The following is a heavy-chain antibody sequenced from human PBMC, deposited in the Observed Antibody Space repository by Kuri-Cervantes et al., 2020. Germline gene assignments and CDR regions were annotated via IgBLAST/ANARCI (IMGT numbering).Heavy chain of an antibody. J-gene: IGHJ5*02. D-gene: IGHD2-15*01. Sequence: SETLSLTCTVSGGSISSSSYYWGWIRQPPGKGLEWIGSIYYSGSTYYNPSLKSRVTISVDTSKNQFSLKLSSVTAADTAVYYCARAGVPERGIVEPRGSWGQGTLVTVSS. CDR2: IYYSGST. V-gene: IGHV4-39*01. CDR3: ARAGVPERGIVEPRGS. CDR1: GGSISSSSYY.